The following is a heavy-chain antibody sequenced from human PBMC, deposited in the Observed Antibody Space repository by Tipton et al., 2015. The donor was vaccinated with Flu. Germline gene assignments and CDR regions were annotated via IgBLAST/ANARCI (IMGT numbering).Heavy chain of an antibody. CDR3: VRHLRPQGIDY. CDR1: GDSMRSDYF. Sequence: TLSLTCTVSGDSMRSDYFWAWIRQAPGKGLEWIGNIHYSGSPHYNPSLKSRVTITVDTSKNQFSLRLTSMTAADTALYYCVRHLRPQGIDYWGQGTTVTVSS. CDR2: IHYSGSP. D-gene: IGHD1-14*01. J-gene: IGHJ4*03. V-gene: IGHV4-38-2*02.